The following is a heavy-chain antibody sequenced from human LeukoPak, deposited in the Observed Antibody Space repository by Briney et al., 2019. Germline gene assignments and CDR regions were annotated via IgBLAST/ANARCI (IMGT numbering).Heavy chain of an antibody. D-gene: IGHD5-18*01. Sequence: PGGSLRLSCAASGFTFSSYAMSWVRQAPGKGLEWVANIKQDGSEKYYVDSVKGRFTISRDNAKNSLYLQMNSLRAEDTAVYYCARGILIDYWGQGTLVTVSS. CDR3: ARGILIDY. V-gene: IGHV3-7*01. CDR2: IKQDGSEK. J-gene: IGHJ4*02. CDR1: GFTFSSYA.